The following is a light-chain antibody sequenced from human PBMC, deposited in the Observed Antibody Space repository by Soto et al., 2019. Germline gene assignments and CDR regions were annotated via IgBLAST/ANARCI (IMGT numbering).Light chain of an antibody. CDR2: GAS. Sequence: DSVLTQSPGTLSLSPGERATLSCRASQTITNNYLAWYQQKPGQAPRLLIYGASSGANGIPDRFSGSGSGTDFTLTISSLEPEDFAVYFCQQYATSPITFGQGTRLDFK. V-gene: IGKV3-20*01. CDR1: QTITNNY. CDR3: QQYATSPIT. J-gene: IGKJ5*01.